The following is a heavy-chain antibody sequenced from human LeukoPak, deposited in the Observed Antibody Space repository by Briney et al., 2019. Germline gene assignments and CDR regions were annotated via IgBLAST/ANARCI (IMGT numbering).Heavy chain of an antibody. Sequence: SETPSLTCSVSGGSISGSSYYWGWIRQPPVKGLEWIGSISYSGSTYYNPSLKSRVTISVDTSRNQFSLKLSSVTAADTAVYYCARWKGYDVLTGYYMFFDYWGQGTLVTVSS. J-gene: IGHJ4*02. D-gene: IGHD3-9*01. CDR2: ISYSGST. V-gene: IGHV4-39*05. CDR1: GGSISGSSYY. CDR3: ARWKGYDVLTGYYMFFDY.